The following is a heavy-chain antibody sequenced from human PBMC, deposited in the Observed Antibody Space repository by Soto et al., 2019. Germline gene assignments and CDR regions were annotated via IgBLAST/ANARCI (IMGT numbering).Heavy chain of an antibody. V-gene: IGHV5-51*01. Sequence: LKISCKASGYSFSFYWIGWVRQMPGKGLEWMAIMYPDDSDIRYSPSFEAHVTISADKSTSTAFLQWSSLKASNTAMYYCATAYVYDFENSNYYRDAFDIWGQGTLVTVSS. J-gene: IGHJ3*02. CDR3: ATAYVYDFENSNYYRDAFDI. D-gene: IGHD3-22*01. CDR2: MYPDDSDI. CDR1: GYSFSFYW.